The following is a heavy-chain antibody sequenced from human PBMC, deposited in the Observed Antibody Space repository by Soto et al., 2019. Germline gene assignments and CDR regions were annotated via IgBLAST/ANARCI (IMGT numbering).Heavy chain of an antibody. V-gene: IGHV3-53*01. D-gene: IGHD1-26*01. CDR3: ARDVYSGSYQTLFYYYGMDV. CDR1: GFSVSNNY. CDR2: VHSGGST. J-gene: IGHJ6*02. Sequence: GGSLRLSCAVSGFSVSNNYMNWVRQAPGKGLEWVSVVHSGGSTYHADSVKGRFTISRDNSKNTLYLQMNSLRAEDTAVYYCARDVYSGSYQTLFYYYGMDVWGQGTTVTVSS.